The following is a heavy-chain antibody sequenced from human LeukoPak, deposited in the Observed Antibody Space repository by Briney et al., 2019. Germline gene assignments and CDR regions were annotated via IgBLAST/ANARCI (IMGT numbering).Heavy chain of an antibody. CDR1: GFTFSRDW. CDR3: ARGYCSGGSCFDFDY. CDR2: IYTGGNT. Sequence: GGSLRLSCAGSGFTFSRDWMNWVRQAPGKGLEWVSVIYTGGNTYYADSVKGRFTISRDNSKNTLYLQMNSLRAEDTAVYYCARGYCSGGSCFDFDYWGQGTLVTVSS. D-gene: IGHD2-15*01. J-gene: IGHJ4*02. V-gene: IGHV3-66*01.